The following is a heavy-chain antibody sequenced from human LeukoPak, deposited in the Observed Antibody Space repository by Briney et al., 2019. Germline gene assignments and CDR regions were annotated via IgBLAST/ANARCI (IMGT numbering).Heavy chain of an antibody. D-gene: IGHD6-13*01. J-gene: IGHJ5*02. CDR3: ARVTIAAAGTWWFDP. Sequence: PGGSLRLSCAASGFTFSSYEMNWVRQAPGKGLEWVSYISSSGSTIYYADSVKGRFTISRDNAKNSLYLQMNSLRAEDTAVYYCARVTIAAAGTWWFDPWGQGTLVTVSS. V-gene: IGHV3-48*03. CDR2: ISSSGSTI. CDR1: GFTFSSYE.